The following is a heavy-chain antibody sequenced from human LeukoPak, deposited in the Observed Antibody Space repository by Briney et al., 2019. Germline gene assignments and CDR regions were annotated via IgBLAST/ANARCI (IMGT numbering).Heavy chain of an antibody. V-gene: IGHV3-30*03. D-gene: IGHD4-17*01. Sequence: GGSLRLSCAASGFTFSSYGMHWVRQAPGKGLEWVAVISYDGSNKYYADSVKGRFTISRDNSKNTLYPQMNSLRAEDTAVYYCARSRYGDYAGWFDPWGQGTLVTVSS. CDR1: GFTFSSYG. CDR2: ISYDGSNK. J-gene: IGHJ5*02. CDR3: ARSRYGDYAGWFDP.